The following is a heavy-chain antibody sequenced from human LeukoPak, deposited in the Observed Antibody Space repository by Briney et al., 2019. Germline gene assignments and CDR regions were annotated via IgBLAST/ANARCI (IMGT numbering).Heavy chain of an antibody. CDR2: IRYDGSNK. CDR3: AKGSKAVLFTRDHYMDV. D-gene: IGHD6-19*01. V-gene: IGHV3-30*02. J-gene: IGHJ6*03. CDR1: GFTFSSYD. Sequence: GGSLRLSCAASGFTFSSYDIHWVRQAPGKGLEWVAFIRYDGSNKYYADSVRGRFTISRDNSKNTLYLHMNSLRAEDTAVYFCAKGSKAVLFTRDHYMDVWGKGTTVTI.